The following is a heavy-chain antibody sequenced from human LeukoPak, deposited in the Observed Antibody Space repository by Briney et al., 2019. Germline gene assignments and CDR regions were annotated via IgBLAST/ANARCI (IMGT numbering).Heavy chain of an antibody. CDR1: GVYFSSSGCY. D-gene: IGHD3-10*01. CDR3: ARHGASFEWDSGSFPDY. CDR2: IFYTGNT. Sequence: SETLSLPCSVSGVYFSSSGCYWGWIRQPPGKGLEWIGSIFYTGNTYYNPSLKSRITISADTSKNQFSLELRFVTAADTAVYYCARHGASFEWDSGSFPDYWGQGTLVTVSS. J-gene: IGHJ4*02. V-gene: IGHV4-39*01.